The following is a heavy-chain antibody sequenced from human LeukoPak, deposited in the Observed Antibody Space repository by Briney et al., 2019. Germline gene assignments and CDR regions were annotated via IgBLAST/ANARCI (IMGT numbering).Heavy chain of an antibody. D-gene: IGHD3-22*01. J-gene: IGHJ3*02. V-gene: IGHV4-34*01. CDR3: ARGNYYDYAFDI. CDR1: GGSFSGYY. CDR2: INHSGST. Sequence: SETLSLTCAVYGGSFSGYYWSWIRQPPRKGLEWIGEINHSGSTNYNPSLKSRVTISVDTSKNQFSLKLSSVTAADTAVYYCARGNYYDYAFDIWGQGTMVTVSS.